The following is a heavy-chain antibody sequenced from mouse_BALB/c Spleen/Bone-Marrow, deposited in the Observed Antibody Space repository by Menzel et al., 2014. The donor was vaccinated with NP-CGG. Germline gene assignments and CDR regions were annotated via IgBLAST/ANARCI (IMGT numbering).Heavy chain of an antibody. J-gene: IGHJ4*01. CDR1: GYTFTDHA. D-gene: IGHD2-14*01. CDR2: ISGYYGDT. Sequence: LVESGAKLVRPGVSVKISCKGSGYTFTDHAMHWVKRSHAKSLEWIGLISGYYGDTIYNQKFKGKATMTVDKSSSTAYMELARLTSEDSAIYYCARSGKVRNAMDYWGQGTSVIVSS. V-gene: IGHV1S137*01. CDR3: ARSGKVRNAMDY.